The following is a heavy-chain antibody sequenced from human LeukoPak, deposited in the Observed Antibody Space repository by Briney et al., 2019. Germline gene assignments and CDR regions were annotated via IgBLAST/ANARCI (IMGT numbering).Heavy chain of an antibody. CDR1: GYTFSSYA. D-gene: IGHD3-16*02. CDR2: IGGSGGST. Sequence: GGSLSLSCAASGYTFSSYAMSWVRQAPGKGLEWVSAIGGSGGSTYYADSVKGRFTISRDNSKNTLYLQMNSLRAEDTAVYYCASAMYYDYVWGSYRDAFDIWGQGTMVTVSS. CDR3: ASAMYYDYVWGSYRDAFDI. V-gene: IGHV3-23*01. J-gene: IGHJ3*02.